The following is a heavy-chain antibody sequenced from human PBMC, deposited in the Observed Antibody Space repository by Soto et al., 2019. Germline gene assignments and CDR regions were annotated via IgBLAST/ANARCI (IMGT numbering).Heavy chain of an antibody. Sequence: EVQLVESGGGLVQPGGSLRLSCAASGFTFRNYDMHWVRQGTGKGLEWVSGISAAGDPDYADSVESRFTISRENAQNSFFLQMNRLRVGDTAVYYCARTDRDFYGLDVWGQGTTVIVSS. J-gene: IGHJ6*02. V-gene: IGHV3-13*05. CDR2: ISAAGDP. CDR3: ARTDRDFYGLDV. CDR1: GFTFRNYD.